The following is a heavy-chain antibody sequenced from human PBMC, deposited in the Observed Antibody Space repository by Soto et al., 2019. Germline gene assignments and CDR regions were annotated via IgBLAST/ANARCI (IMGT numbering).Heavy chain of an antibody. CDR2: IYYSGIT. D-gene: IGHD1-20*01. CDR3: ARYKSNYYYGMDV. CDR1: GGSVCSYY. V-gene: IGHV4-59*02. J-gene: IGHJ6*02. Sequence: SETLSLTCTVCGGSVCSYYWGWIRQPPGKGLEWIGYIYYSGITNYNPSLKSRVTISVDTSKNQFSLKLSSVTAADTAVYYCARYKSNYYYGMDVWGQGTTVTV.